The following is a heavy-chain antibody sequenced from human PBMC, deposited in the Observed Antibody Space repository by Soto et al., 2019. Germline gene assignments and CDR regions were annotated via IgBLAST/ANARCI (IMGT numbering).Heavy chain of an antibody. CDR2: IVVGSGNT. D-gene: IGHD6-19*01. V-gene: IGHV1-58*01. CDR1: GFTFTSSA. J-gene: IGHJ6*02. Sequence: VASVKVSCKASGFTFTSSAVQWVRQARGQRLEWIGWIVVGSGNTNYAQKFQERVTITRDMSTSTAYMELSSLRSEDTAVYYCAAPVTRRSGWYDPYYGMDVWGQGTTVTLSS. CDR3: AAPVTRRSGWYDPYYGMDV.